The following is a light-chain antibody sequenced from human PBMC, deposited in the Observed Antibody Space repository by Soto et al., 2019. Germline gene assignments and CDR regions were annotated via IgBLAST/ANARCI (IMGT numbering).Light chain of an antibody. J-gene: IGKJ4*01. CDR3: QQGDSFPLT. Sequence: DIQMTQSPSSVSASVGDRVTITCRASQDIGRWLAWFQQKPGEAPSLLIYTASTLHTGVSSRFSGSGSGIDFTLTITSLQPEDFATYYCQQGDSFPLTFGGGTKVELK. V-gene: IGKV1-12*01. CDR2: TAS. CDR1: QDIGRW.